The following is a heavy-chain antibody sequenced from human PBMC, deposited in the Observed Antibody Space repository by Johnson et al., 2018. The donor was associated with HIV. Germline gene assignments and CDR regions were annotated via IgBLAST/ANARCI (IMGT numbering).Heavy chain of an antibody. CDR3: AAGIAVAGLRGNAFDI. D-gene: IGHD6-19*01. CDR2: IKQDGSEK. CDR1: GFTFSSYW. J-gene: IGHJ3*02. Sequence: VQLVESGGGLVQPGGSLRLSCAASGFTFSSYWMSWVRQAPGKGLEWVANIKQDGSEKYYVDSVKGRFTISRDNAKNSLYLQMNSLRAEDTAVYYCAAGIAVAGLRGNAFDIWGQGTKVTVSS. V-gene: IGHV3-7*01.